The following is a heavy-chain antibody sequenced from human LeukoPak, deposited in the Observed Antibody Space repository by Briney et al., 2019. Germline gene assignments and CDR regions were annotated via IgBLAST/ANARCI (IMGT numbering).Heavy chain of an antibody. CDR1: GGSISSGGYY. V-gene: IGHV4-31*03. J-gene: IGHJ4*02. CDR2: IYYGGST. Sequence: SETLSLTCTVSGGSISSGGYYWSWIRQHPGKGLEWIGYIYYGGSTYYNPSLKSRVTISVDTSKNQFSLKLSSVTAADMAVYYCARGLNPPFDYWGQGTLVTVSS. CDR3: ARGLNPPFDY.